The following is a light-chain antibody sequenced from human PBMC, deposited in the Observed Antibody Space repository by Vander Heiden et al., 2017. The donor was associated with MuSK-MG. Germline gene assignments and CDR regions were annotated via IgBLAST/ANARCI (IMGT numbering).Light chain of an antibody. CDR1: QSLLHSNGYNY. CDR3: MQALQTPFT. Sequence: DIVMTQSPLSLPVTPGEPASTSCRSSQSLLHSNGYNYLDWYLQKPGQSPQLLIYLGSNRASGVPDRFSGSGSGTDFTLKISRVEAEDVGVYYCMQALQTPFTLGPGTKVDIK. J-gene: IGKJ3*01. V-gene: IGKV2-28*01. CDR2: LGS.